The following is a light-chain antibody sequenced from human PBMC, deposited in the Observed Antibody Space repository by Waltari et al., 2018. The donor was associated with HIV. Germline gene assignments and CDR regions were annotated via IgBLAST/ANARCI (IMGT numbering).Light chain of an antibody. V-gene: IGLV6-57*04. CDR1: GGSIASNF. CDR2: ENN. J-gene: IGLJ3*02. Sequence: NFMLTQPHSVSESPGKTVTISCTRSGGSIASNFVQWYQQRPGSDPTTVIYENNERPSGVPDRFSGSFDSSSNSASLTISGLKTEDVADYFCQSFEAGTWVFGGGTKLTVL. CDR3: QSFEAGTWV.